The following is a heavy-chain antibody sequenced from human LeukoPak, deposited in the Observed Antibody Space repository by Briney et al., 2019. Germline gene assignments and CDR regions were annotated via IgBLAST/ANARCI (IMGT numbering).Heavy chain of an antibody. D-gene: IGHD3-3*01. V-gene: IGHV4-34*01. CDR3: ARSTIFGVVKFDY. J-gene: IGHJ4*02. CDR2: INHSGST. CDR1: GGSISGYY. Sequence: SETLSLTCAVYGGSISGYYWSWIRQPPGKGLEWIGEINHSGSTNYNPSLKSRVTISVDTSKNQFSLKLSSVTAADTAVYYCARSTIFGVVKFDYWGQGTLVTVSS.